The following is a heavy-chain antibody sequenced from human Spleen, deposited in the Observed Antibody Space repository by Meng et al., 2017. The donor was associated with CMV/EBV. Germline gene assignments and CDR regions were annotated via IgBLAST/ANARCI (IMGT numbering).Heavy chain of an antibody. D-gene: IGHD3-9*01. CDR1: GYSFTSYW. CDR3: ARLHRSYDILTGYKPAGVWYFDL. V-gene: IGHV5-51*01. CDR2: IYPGDSDT. Sequence: GESLKISCKGSGYSFTSYWIGWVRQMPGKGLEWMGIIYPGDSDTRYSPSFQGQVTISADKSISTAYLQWSSLKASDTAMYYCARLHRSYDILTGYKPAGVWYFDLWGRGTLVTVSS. J-gene: IGHJ2*01.